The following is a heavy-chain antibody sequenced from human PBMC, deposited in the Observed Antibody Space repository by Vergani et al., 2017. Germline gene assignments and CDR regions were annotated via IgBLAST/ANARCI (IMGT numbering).Heavy chain of an antibody. D-gene: IGHD3-22*01. J-gene: IGHJ3*02. V-gene: IGHV1-8*01. Sequence: QVQLVQSGAEVKKPGASVKVSCKASGYTFTSYDINWVRQATGQGLEWMGWMNPNSGNTGYAQKFQGRVTMTRNTSISTAYMELSSLRSEETAVYYCARRYYDSSDYHAPDIWVQGTMVTVSS. CDR2: MNPNSGNT. CDR3: ARRYYDSSDYHAPDI. CDR1: GYTFTSYD.